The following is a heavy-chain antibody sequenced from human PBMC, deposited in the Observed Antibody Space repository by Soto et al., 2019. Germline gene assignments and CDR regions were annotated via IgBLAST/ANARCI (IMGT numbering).Heavy chain of an antibody. D-gene: IGHD1-26*01. CDR1: GFTFCSYS. J-gene: IGHJ4*02. V-gene: IGHV3-48*02. CDR2: ISSSSSTI. Sequence: GALGLSCAASGFTFCSYSMNWVRQAPGKGLEWVSYISSSSSTIYYADSVKGRFTISRDNAKNSLYMQMISLRDEDTAVYYCAREMVGGYFDYWGQGTLVTVSS. CDR3: AREMVGGYFDY.